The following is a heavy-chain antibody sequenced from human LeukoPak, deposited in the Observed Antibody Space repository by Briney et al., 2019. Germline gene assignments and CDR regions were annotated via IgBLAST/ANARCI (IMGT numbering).Heavy chain of an antibody. D-gene: IGHD3-10*01. Sequence: ASVKVSCKASGYTFTGYYMHWVRQAPGQGLEWMGWINPNSGGTNYAQKFQGWVTMTRDTSISTAYMELSRLRSDDTAVYYCARVFFKGSGSYLGYWGQGTLVTVSS. CDR2: INPNSGGT. CDR1: GYTFTGYY. CDR3: ARVFFKGSGSYLGY. J-gene: IGHJ4*02. V-gene: IGHV1-2*04.